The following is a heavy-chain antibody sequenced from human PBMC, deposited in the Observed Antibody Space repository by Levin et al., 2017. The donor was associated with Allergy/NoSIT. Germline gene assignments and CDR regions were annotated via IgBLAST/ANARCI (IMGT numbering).Heavy chain of an antibody. V-gene: IGHV4-39*01. CDR1: GGSISSISYY. Sequence: SQTLSLTCTVSGGSISSISYYWGWIRQPPGKGLEWIGSIYYSGSTYYNPSLKSRVTISVDTSKNQFSLKLSSVTAADTAVYYCARPLGLRVFFDYWGQGTLVTVSS. CDR2: IYYSGST. D-gene: IGHD5-18*01. CDR3: ARPLGLRVFFDY. J-gene: IGHJ4*02.